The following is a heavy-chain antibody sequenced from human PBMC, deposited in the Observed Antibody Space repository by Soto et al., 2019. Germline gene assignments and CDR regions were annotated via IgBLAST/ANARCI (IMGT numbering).Heavy chain of an antibody. CDR2: IIPVFGRP. D-gene: IGHD5-12*01. J-gene: IGHJ1*01. V-gene: IGHV1-69*13. Sequence: GASVKVSCKASGGTFSSFGISWVRQAPGQGLEWMGGIIPVFGRPNYAQRFRGRLTITADESTNTAYMELIDLRSEDTAVYYCAREGSGYNFWGQGTQVTVSS. CDR1: GGTFSSFG. CDR3: AREGSGYNF.